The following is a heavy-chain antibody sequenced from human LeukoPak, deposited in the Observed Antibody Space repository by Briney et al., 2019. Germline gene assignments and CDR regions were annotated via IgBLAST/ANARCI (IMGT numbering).Heavy chain of an antibody. CDR1: GYTFTSYG. CDR2: ISAYNGNT. V-gene: IGHV1-18*01. Sequence: GASVKVSCKASGYTFTSYGISWVRQAPGQGLEWMGWISAYNGNTNYAQKLQGRVTMTTDTSTSTAYMELRSLRSDDTAVYYCARFYPYSPRKKQNWFDPWGQGTLVTVSS. J-gene: IGHJ5*02. CDR3: ARFYPYSPRKKQNWFDP. D-gene: IGHD1-14*01.